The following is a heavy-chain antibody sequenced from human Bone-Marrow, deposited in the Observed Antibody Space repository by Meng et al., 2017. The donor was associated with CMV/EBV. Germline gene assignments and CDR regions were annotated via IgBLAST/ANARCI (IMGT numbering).Heavy chain of an antibody. CDR3: AREGITMVRGVIITFDAPADY. Sequence: ASVKVSCKASGYTFTSYDINWVRQATGQGLEWMGWISAYNGNTNYAQKLQGRVTMTTDTSTSTAYMELRSLRSDDTAVYYCAREGITMVRGVIITFDAPADYWGQGTLVTVSS. CDR1: GYTFTSYD. CDR2: ISAYNGNT. D-gene: IGHD3-10*01. J-gene: IGHJ4*02. V-gene: IGHV1-18*01.